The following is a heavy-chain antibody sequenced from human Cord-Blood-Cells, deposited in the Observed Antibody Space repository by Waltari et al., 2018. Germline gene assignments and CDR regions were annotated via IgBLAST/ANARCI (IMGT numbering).Heavy chain of an antibody. Sequence: QVQLQESGPGLVKPSETLSLTCTVPGGSISSYYWSWIRQPPGKGLEWIGYIYYSGSTNYNPSLKSRVTISVDTSKNQFSLKLSSVTAADTAVYYCARQVRYCSSTSCNDAFDIWGQGTMVTVSS. CDR1: GGSISSYY. CDR3: ARQVRYCSSTSCNDAFDI. CDR2: IYYSGST. D-gene: IGHD2-2*01. J-gene: IGHJ3*02. V-gene: IGHV4-59*08.